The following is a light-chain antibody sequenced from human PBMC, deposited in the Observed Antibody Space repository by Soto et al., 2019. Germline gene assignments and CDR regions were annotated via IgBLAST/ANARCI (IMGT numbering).Light chain of an antibody. Sequence: QSVLTQSPSASGTPGQSVTISCSGSRSNIRSNAVNWYQQLPGTAPKLLIYSDNQRPSGVPERFSGXKSGTSASLXISGLQSEDEADYYCAAWDDSLSGFVVFGGGTKVTVL. J-gene: IGLJ2*01. CDR1: RSNIRSNA. CDR3: AAWDDSLSGFVV. CDR2: SDN. V-gene: IGLV1-44*01.